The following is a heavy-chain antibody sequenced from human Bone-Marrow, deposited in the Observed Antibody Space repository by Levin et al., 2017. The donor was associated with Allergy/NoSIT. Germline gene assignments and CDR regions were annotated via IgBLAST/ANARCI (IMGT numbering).Heavy chain of an antibody. J-gene: IGHJ4*02. CDR2: IYYSGSP. CDR1: GASISSEVYF. V-gene: IGHV4-31*03. CDR3: AREVGSGSYWSD. D-gene: IGHD1-26*01. Sequence: SETLSLTCTVSGASISSEVYFWSWFRQHPGKGLEWIGRIYYSGSPHYNVSLKSRLTMTVDTSKNQFYLKLTSVTAADTAVYYCAREVGSGSYWSDWGRGTLVTVSS.